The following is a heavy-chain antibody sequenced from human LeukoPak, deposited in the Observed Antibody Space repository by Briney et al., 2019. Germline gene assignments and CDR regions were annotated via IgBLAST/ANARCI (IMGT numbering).Heavy chain of an antibody. Sequence: PSETLSLTCAVYGGSFSGYYWSWIRQPPGKGLEWIGEINHSGSTNYSPSLKSRVTISVDTSKNQFSLKLSSVTAADTAVYYCARDVVAARGSFDYWGQGTLVTVSS. J-gene: IGHJ4*02. CDR3: ARDVVAARGSFDY. CDR1: GGSFSGYY. D-gene: IGHD2-2*01. CDR2: INHSGST. V-gene: IGHV4-34*01.